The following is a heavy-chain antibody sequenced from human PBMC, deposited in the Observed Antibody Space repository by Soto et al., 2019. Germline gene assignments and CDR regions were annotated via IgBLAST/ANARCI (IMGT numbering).Heavy chain of an antibody. V-gene: IGHV1-3*01. CDR2: INAGNGNT. CDR1: GYTFTSYY. Sequence: ASVKVSCKASGYTFTSYYMHWVRQAPGQGLEWMGWINAGNGNTKYSQKFQGRVTITRDTSASTAYMELSSLRSEDTAVYYCARDRIAARPRWFDPWGQGTLVTVSS. CDR3: ARDRIAARPRWFDP. D-gene: IGHD6-6*01. J-gene: IGHJ5*02.